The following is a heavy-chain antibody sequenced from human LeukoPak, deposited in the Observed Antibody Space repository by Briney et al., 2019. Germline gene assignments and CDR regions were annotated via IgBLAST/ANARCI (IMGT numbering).Heavy chain of an antibody. J-gene: IGHJ5*02. CDR3: ASGRDVDIVTAYVFDP. CDR2: INPQSGGT. CDR1: GHAFTGEY. V-gene: IGHV1-2*02. D-gene: IGHD3-9*01. Sequence: ASVKVSCKATGHAFTGEYMHWVRQAPGQGLEWMGWINPQSGGTNYAQKFQGRVTMTRDTSIRTVYMELSRLRSDDTALYYCASGRDVDIVTAYVFDPWGQGTLVTVSS.